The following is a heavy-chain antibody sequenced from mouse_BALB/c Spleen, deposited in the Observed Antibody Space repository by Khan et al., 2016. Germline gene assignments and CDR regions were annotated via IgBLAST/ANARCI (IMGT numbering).Heavy chain of an antibody. J-gene: IGHJ2*01. CDR1: GYTFRSYW. CDR2: ILPGSGST. Sequence: QVQLKQSGAELMKPGDSVTISCKATGYTFRSYWIEWVKQRPGPGLEWLGEILPGSGSTNYNEKFRGKATFTADPTSNTAYMQLSSLTSDASTVHYCARTDRRGYFDYWGQGTTLTVSS. CDR3: ARTDRRGYFDY. V-gene: IGHV1-9*01.